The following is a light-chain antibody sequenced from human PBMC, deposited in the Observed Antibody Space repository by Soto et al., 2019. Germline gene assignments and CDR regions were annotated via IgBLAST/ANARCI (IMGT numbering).Light chain of an antibody. CDR3: CSYVGSSTLV. V-gene: IGLV2-23*01. J-gene: IGLJ3*02. Sequence: QSVLTQPASVSGSPGQSITISCTGTSSDVGSYNLVSWYRQHPGKAPKPMIYESSKRPSGLSNRFSGSKSGNTASLTISGLQAEDEADYYCCSYVGSSTLVFGGGTKLTVL. CDR2: ESS. CDR1: SSDVGSYNL.